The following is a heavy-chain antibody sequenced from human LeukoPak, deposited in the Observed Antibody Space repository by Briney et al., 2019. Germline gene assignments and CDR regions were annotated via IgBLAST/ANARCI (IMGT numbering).Heavy chain of an antibody. CDR2: IYYSGST. CDR3: ARDTLMTTVKRDYYYYMDV. V-gene: IGHV4-59*01. Sequence: PSETLSLTCTVSGGSISSYYWSWIRQSPGKGLEWIGYIYYSGSTNYNPSLKSRVTISVDTSKNQFSLKLSSVTAADTAVYYCARDTLMTTVKRDYYYYMDVWGKGTTVTVSS. D-gene: IGHD4-11*01. CDR1: GGSISSYY. J-gene: IGHJ6*03.